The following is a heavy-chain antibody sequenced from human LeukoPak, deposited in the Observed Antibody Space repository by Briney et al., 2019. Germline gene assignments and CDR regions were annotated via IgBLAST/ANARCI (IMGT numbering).Heavy chain of an antibody. CDR2: ISSSSSAI. J-gene: IGHJ4*02. V-gene: IGHV3-48*02. Sequence: GGSLRLSCAASGFTFSTYSMNWVRQAPGKGLEWISYISSSSSAIYYADSVKGRFTISRDNAKNSLYLQMNSLRDEDTAVYYCVRDRFYSFDYWGQGTLVTVSS. CDR1: GFTFSTYS. CDR3: VRDRFYSFDY.